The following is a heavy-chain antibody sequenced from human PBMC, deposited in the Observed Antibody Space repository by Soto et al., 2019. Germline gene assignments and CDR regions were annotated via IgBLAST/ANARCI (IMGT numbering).Heavy chain of an antibody. D-gene: IGHD3-22*01. CDR1: GITISNYP. Sequence: VQLLESGGGLVQPGGSLRLSCAASGITISNYPMSWVRQAPGKGLDWVSGISGSGDRTYYADSAKGRFTISKDISRNSLSLQLDSLGVEDTAVYFCVKDDGGYPSTAPHWAQGTLVTVSS. CDR3: VKDDGGYPSTAPH. CDR2: ISGSGDRT. J-gene: IGHJ4*02. V-gene: IGHV3-23*01.